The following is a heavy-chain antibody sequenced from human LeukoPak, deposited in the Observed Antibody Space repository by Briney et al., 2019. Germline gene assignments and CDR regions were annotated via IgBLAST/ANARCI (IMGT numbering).Heavy chain of an antibody. CDR3: ARAFSYGRAYYFDY. CDR2: IYPGDSDT. Sequence: GESLKISCKGSGYSFTSYWIGWVRQMPAKGLEGMGIIYPGDSDTRYSPSFQGQVTISADKSISTAYLQRSSLTASDTAMYYCARAFSYGRAYYFDYWGEGTLVTVSS. V-gene: IGHV5-51*01. CDR1: GYSFTSYW. J-gene: IGHJ4*02. D-gene: IGHD5-18*01.